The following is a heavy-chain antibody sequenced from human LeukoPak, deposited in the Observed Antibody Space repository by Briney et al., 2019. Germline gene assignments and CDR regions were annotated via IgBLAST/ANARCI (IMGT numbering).Heavy chain of an antibody. Sequence: GGSLRLTCAASGFTFSSYWMSWVRQAPGKGLEWVANIKKDGSEKYYVDSVKGRFTISRDNAKNSLYLQMDSLRVEDTAVYYCARDPYSGNYGPYYYYYMDVWGKGTTVTISS. J-gene: IGHJ6*03. CDR3: ARDPYSGNYGPYYYYYMDV. D-gene: IGHD1-26*01. V-gene: IGHV3-7*01. CDR2: IKKDGSEK. CDR1: GFTFSSYW.